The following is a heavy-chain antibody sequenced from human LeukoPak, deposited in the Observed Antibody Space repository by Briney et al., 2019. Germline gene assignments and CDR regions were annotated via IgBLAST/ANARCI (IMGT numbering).Heavy chain of an antibody. D-gene: IGHD3-3*01. Sequence: GGSLRLSCAASGFTFSSYWMSWVREAPGKGLEWVANIKQDGSEKYYVDSVKGRFTISRDNAKNPLYLQMNSLRAEDTAVYYCARDEANLYYDFWSGSSIDYWGQGTLVTVSS. V-gene: IGHV3-7*01. CDR3: ARDEANLYYDFWSGSSIDY. J-gene: IGHJ4*02. CDR1: GFTFSSYW. CDR2: IKQDGSEK.